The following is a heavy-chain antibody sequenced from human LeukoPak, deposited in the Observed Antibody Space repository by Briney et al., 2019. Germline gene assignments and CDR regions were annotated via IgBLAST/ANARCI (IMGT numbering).Heavy chain of an antibody. CDR2: IYYSGST. V-gene: IGHV4-28*01. CDR3: ARSRRRFNWFDH. D-gene: IGHD3-16*01. J-gene: IGHJ5*02. Sequence: SETLSLTCAVSGYSISSSNSGGWIRQPPGKGLEGIGYIYYSGSTYYNPSLKSRVTMSVDTSKNQFSLKLSSVTAVDTAVYYCARSRRRFNWFDHWGQGTLVTVSS. CDR1: GYSISSSNS.